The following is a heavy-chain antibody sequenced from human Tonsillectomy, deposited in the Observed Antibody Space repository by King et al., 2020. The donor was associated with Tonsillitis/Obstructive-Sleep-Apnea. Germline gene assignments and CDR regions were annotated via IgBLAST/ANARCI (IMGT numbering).Heavy chain of an antibody. V-gene: IGHV5-51*01. J-gene: IGHJ3*02. CDR3: ARYPSGNQRTDAFDI. CDR2: IYPGDADT. CDR1: GYSCTIYW. Sequence: QLVQSGAEVKKPGESLKISCKGSGYSCTIYWIGWVRQMPGKGLEWMWIIYPGDADTRYSPSFQGQVTSSADKSISTAYLQWSSLKASDTAMYYCARYPSGNQRTDAFDIWGQGTMVTVSS. D-gene: IGHD4-23*01.